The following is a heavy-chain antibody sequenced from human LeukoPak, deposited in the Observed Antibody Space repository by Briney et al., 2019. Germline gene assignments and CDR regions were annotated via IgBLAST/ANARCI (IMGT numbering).Heavy chain of an antibody. CDR2: IKSRTDGGTT. Sequence: GGSLRLSCAASGFTFPNAWMSWLRQAPGKGLKWVGHIKSRTDGGTTDYAAPVKGRFTISRDDSENTLYLQMNSLKTEDTAVYYCATPGRIPEAANWFDPWGQGTLVTVSS. D-gene: IGHD6-13*01. V-gene: IGHV3-15*01. CDR1: GFTFPNAW. J-gene: IGHJ5*02. CDR3: ATPGRIPEAANWFDP.